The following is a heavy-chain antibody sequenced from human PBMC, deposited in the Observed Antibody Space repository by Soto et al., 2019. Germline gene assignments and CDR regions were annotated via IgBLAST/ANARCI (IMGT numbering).Heavy chain of an antibody. CDR3: ARAENERAGIYRPPDY. V-gene: IGHV4-31*03. CDR1: GASITSGGYY. D-gene: IGHD5-12*01. J-gene: IGHJ4*02. Sequence: QVQLQESGPGLVKPSQTLSLTCTVSGASITSGGYYWSWIRQHPGKGLEWIGYIYYSVTTYYNPSLKSRVIISVDTSKNQFSLNLSPVTAADTAVYYCARAENERAGIYRPPDYWGQGTLVTVSS. CDR2: IYYSVTT.